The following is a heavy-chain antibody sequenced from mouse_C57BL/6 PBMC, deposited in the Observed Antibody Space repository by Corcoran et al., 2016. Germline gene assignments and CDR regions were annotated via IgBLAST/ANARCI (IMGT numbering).Heavy chain of an antibody. Sequence: EVQLQQSGPVLVKPGASVKMSCKASGYTFTDYYMNWVKQSHGKSLEWIGVINPYNGGTSYNQKFKGKATLTVDKSSSTAYMELNSLTSEDSAVYYCSRTRGPYVDVWGTGTTVTVSS. CDR1: GYTFTDYY. V-gene: IGHV1-19*01. CDR2: INPYNGGT. CDR3: SRTRGPYVDV. J-gene: IGHJ1*03.